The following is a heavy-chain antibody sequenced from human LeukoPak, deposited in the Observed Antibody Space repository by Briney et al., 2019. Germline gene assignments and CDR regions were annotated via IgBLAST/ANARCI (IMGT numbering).Heavy chain of an antibody. CDR2: IYHSGST. CDR3: ARAYSGGWYYLGY. V-gene: IGHV4-38-2*02. Sequence: SETLSLTCTVSGYSISSGYYWGWIRQPPGKGLEWIGSIYHSGSTYYNPSLKSRVTISVDTSKNQFSLKLSSVTAADTAVYYCARAYSGGWYYLGYWGQGTLVTVSS. J-gene: IGHJ4*02. CDR1: GYSISSGYY. D-gene: IGHD6-19*01.